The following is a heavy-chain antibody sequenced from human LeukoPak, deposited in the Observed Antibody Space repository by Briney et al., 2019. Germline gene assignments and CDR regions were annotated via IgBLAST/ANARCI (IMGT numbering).Heavy chain of an antibody. CDR2: VYYRGTT. CDR3: ASESSGSYYNYFDY. CDR1: GGSLSRSY. D-gene: IGHD3-22*01. V-gene: IGHV4-59*01. J-gene: IGHJ4*02. Sequence: SETLSLTCTVSGGSLSRSYWSWIRQPPGKGLEWIGYVYYRGTTNYSPSLKSRVTMSVDTSKNQFSLKLSSMPGANKAVYYCASESSGSYYNYFDYWGQGTLVTVSS.